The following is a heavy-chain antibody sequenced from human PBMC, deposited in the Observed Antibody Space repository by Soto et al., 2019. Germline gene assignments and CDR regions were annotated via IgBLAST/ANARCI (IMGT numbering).Heavy chain of an antibody. Sequence: QVQLQESGPGLVKPSETLSLTCTVSGGSISSYYWSWIRQPPGKGLEWIGYIYYRGCTNYNPSLKSRVTISVGTSKNQFSLKLSYVTAADTAVYYCARRDSSGWYAGDWYFDLWGRGTLVTVSS. CDR3: ARRDSSGWYAGDWYFDL. CDR2: IYYRGCT. J-gene: IGHJ2*01. CDR1: GGSISSYY. V-gene: IGHV4-59*01. D-gene: IGHD6-19*01.